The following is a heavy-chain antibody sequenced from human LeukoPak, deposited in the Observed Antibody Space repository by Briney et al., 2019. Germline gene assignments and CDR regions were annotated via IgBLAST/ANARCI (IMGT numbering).Heavy chain of an antibody. CDR2: ISGCGGTT. J-gene: IGHJ4*02. CDR3: AKGVPYPPN. Sequence: PGGSLRLSCAASGFTFSSYAMRWFRQAPGKGLEWFSAISGCGGTTYYADSVKGRFTISRDNSKNTVFLQMNSLRAEDTAIYYCAKGVPYPPNWGQGTLVTVSS. D-gene: IGHD3-16*01. CDR1: GFTFSSYA. V-gene: IGHV3-23*01.